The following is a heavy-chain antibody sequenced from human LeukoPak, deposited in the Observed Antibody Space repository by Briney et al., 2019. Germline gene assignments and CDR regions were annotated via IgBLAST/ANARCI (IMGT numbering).Heavy chain of an antibody. CDR1: GFTFSSYG. D-gene: IGHD5-18*01. V-gene: IGHV3-30*18. J-gene: IGHJ4*02. Sequence: PGGSLRLSCAASGFTFSSYGMHWVRQAPGKGLEWLAVLSYDGRNKYYADSVKGRFTISRDNSKNTLYLQMNSLRAEDTAVYYCAKDSDSYASDHYFDYWGQGTLVTVSS. CDR3: AKDSDSYASDHYFDY. CDR2: LSYDGRNK.